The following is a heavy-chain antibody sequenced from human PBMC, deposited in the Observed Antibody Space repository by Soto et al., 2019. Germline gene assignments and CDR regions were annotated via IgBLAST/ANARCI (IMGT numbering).Heavy chain of an antibody. CDR2: SSFTGNT. J-gene: IGHJ4*02. Sequence: SETLSLTCTVSGASITTDNFYWGWIRQPPGKGLEWIGSSSFTGNTYFNPSLRTRVTIFVDTSRNQFSLKLNSVTAADTAVYYCARPDSSSWAAPFDYWGQGTLVTVSS. CDR1: GASITTDNFY. CDR3: ARPDSSSWAAPFDY. D-gene: IGHD6-13*01. V-gene: IGHV4-39*01.